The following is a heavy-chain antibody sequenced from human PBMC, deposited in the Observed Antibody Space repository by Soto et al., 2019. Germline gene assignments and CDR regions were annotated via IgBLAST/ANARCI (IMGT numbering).Heavy chain of an antibody. J-gene: IGHJ4*02. CDR2: ISSSSSYI. Sequence: EVQLVESGGGLVKPGGSLRLSCAASGFTFSSYTLNWVRQAAGEGLEWVSSISSSSSYIYYADSVKGRFTISRDNAKNSLYLQMNSLRAEDTAVYYCAREAYYDSSGYWYYWGQGTLVTVSS. V-gene: IGHV3-21*01. CDR1: GFTFSSYT. D-gene: IGHD3-22*01. CDR3: AREAYYDSSGYWYY.